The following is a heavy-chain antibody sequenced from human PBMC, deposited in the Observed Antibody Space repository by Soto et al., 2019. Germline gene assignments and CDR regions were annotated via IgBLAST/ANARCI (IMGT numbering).Heavy chain of an antibody. J-gene: IGHJ3*02. CDR2: ISYDGSNK. Sequence: QVQLVESGGGVVQPGRSLRLSCAASGFTFSSYAMHWVRQAPGKGLEWVAVISYDGSNKYYADSVKGRFTISRDNSKNTLYLQMNSLRAEDTAVYYCARGLGMKLELRPRGAYDAFDIWGQGTMVTVSS. CDR3: ARGLGMKLELRPRGAYDAFDI. D-gene: IGHD1-26*01. V-gene: IGHV3-30-3*01. CDR1: GFTFSSYA.